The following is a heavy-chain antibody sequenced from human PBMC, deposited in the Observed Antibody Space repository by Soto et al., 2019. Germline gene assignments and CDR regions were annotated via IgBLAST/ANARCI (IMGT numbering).Heavy chain of an antibody. D-gene: IGHD2-15*01. J-gene: IGHJ6*02. CDR1: GGSFSGYY. CDR3: ARHNSGENCSGGSCYRDYYYYGMDV. CDR2: INHSGST. Sequence: SETLSLTCAVYGGSFSGYYWSWIRQPPGKGLEWIGEINHSGSTNYNPSLKSRVTISVDTSKNQFSLKLSSVTAADTAVYYCARHNSGENCSGGSCYRDYYYYGMDVWGQGTTVTVSS. V-gene: IGHV4-34*01.